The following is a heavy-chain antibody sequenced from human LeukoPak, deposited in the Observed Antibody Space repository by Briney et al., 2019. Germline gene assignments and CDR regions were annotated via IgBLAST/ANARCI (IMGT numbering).Heavy chain of an antibody. Sequence: SETLSLTCTVSGDSISSFYWSWIRQPPGKRLEGIGYIYYSRSTNYNPSLKSRVTISVDTSKNQFSLKLSSVTAADTAVSYCARGPVDTAMVPDYWGQGTLVTVSS. D-gene: IGHD5-18*01. CDR2: IYYSRST. CDR1: GDSISSFY. V-gene: IGHV4-59*12. CDR3: ARGPVDTAMVPDY. J-gene: IGHJ4*02.